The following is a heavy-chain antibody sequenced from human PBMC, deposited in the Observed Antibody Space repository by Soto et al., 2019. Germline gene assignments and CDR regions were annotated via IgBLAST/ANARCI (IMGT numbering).Heavy chain of an antibody. V-gene: IGHV1-24*01. D-gene: IGHD1-1*01. Sequence: ASVNVSCKISGYTNTVLSMHWVRQAPGKGLEWMGGFDPEDGETIYAQKFQGRVTMTEDTSTDTAYMELSSLRSEDTAVYYCATGPTGTTSNWFDPWGQGTLVTVSS. J-gene: IGHJ5*02. CDR3: ATGPTGTTSNWFDP. CDR2: FDPEDGET. CDR1: GYTNTVLS.